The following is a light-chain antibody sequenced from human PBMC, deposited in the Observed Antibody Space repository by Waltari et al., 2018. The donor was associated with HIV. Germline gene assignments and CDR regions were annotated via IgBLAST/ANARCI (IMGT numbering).Light chain of an antibody. CDR2: EIA. Sequence: QSALTQPASVSGSPGQSISISCTGTSSDVGDYYVSWYQHHAGQAPKVIIYEIAHRAGGVCHRYCGSKCGNAASLTISGHLAEDEADYCCSSYISSATPEFGGGTRLTVL. CDR3: SSYISSATPE. J-gene: IGLJ3*02. CDR1: SSDVGDYY. V-gene: IGLV2-14*01.